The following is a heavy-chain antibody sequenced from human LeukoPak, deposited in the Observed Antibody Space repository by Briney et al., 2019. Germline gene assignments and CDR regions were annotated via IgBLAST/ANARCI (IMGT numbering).Heavy chain of an antibody. CDR3: ARRGIGSSGYFLTGFDY. J-gene: IGHJ4*02. V-gene: IGHV4-34*01. CDR1: GGSFSGYY. D-gene: IGHD3-22*01. Sequence: SETLSLTCAVYGGSFSGYYWSWIRQPPGKGLEWIGEINHSGSTNYNPSLKSRVTISVDTSKNQFSLKLSSVTAADTAVYYCARRGIGSSGYFLTGFDYWGQGTLVTVSS. CDR2: INHSGST.